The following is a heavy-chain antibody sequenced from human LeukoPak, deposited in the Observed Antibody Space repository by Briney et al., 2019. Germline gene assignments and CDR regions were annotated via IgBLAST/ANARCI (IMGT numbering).Heavy chain of an antibody. Sequence: GGSLRLSCVASGFTFSSYAMSWVRQAPGKGLEWVSVISGSGGSTYYADSVKGRFTISRDTSKNTLYLQMNSLRAEDTAVYYCAKVYYYGSGSYIGVEYWGQGTLVTVSS. J-gene: IGHJ4*02. CDR3: AKVYYYGSGSYIGVEY. V-gene: IGHV3-23*01. CDR1: GFTFSSYA. D-gene: IGHD3-10*01. CDR2: ISGSGGST.